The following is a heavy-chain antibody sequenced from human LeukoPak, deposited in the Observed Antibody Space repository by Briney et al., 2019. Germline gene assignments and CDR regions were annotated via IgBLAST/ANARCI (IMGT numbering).Heavy chain of an antibody. J-gene: IGHJ1*01. CDR3: ARTYGDYVGIFFQH. Sequence: SETLSLTCTVSGGSISSYYWSWIRQPPGKGLEWIGYIYYSGSTNYNPSLKSRVTISVDTSKNQFFLKLSSVTAADTAVYYCARTYGDYVGIFFQHWGQGTLVTVSS. D-gene: IGHD4-17*01. CDR2: IYYSGST. CDR1: GGSISSYY. V-gene: IGHV4-59*01.